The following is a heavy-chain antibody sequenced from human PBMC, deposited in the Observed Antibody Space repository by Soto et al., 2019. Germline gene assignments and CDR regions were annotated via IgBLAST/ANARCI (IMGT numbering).Heavy chain of an antibody. CDR2: LYYSGST. Sequence: PSETLCLTCTVSGGSIISSNYYWGWIRQPPGKGLEWIGSLYYSGSTYYNPSLKSRVTTSVDTSISTAYMELSRLRSDDTAVYYCARDRGSSGWSFHPDRYYGMDVWGQGTTVTVSS. CDR1: GGSIISSNYY. J-gene: IGHJ6*02. V-gene: IGHV4-39*02. D-gene: IGHD6-19*01. CDR3: ARDRGSSGWSFHPDRYYGMDV.